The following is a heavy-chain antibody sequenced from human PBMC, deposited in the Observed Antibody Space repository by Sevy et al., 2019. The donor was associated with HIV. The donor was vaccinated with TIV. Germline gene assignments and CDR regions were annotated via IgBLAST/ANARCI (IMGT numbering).Heavy chain of an antibody. V-gene: IGHV7-4-1*02. D-gene: IGHD4-17*01. CDR2: INTNTGNP. CDR3: ATHDYGDYVGWLDP. Sequence: ASVKVSCKASGYTFTSYGMNWVRQAPGQGLEWMGWINTNTGNPTYAQGFTGRFVFSLDTSVSTEYLQISSLKAEDTAVYYCATHDYGDYVGWLDPWGQGTLVTVSS. J-gene: IGHJ5*02. CDR1: GYTFTSYG.